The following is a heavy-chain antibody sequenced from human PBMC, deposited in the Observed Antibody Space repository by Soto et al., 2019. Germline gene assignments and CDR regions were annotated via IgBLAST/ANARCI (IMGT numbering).Heavy chain of an antibody. Sequence: ASVNVSCKAAGYAFTIYAMQWVRQAPGQRLEWMGWINAGNGHTKYSQNFQGRVTITRDTSASTAYMELNNLRTEDTAMYYCLSGNSPSSTWGQGTLVTVSS. V-gene: IGHV1-3*01. D-gene: IGHD5-12*01. CDR1: GYAFTIYA. CDR3: LSGNSPSST. CDR2: INAGNGHT. J-gene: IGHJ5*02.